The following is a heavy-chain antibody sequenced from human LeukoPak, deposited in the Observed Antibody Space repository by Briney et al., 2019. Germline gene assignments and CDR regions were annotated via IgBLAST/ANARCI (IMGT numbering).Heavy chain of an antibody. CDR2: IYYSGST. Sequence: PSETLSLTCTVSGGSISSYYWSWIRQPPGKGLEWIGYIYYSGSTNYNPSLKSRVTISVDTSKNQFSLKLSSVTAADTAVYYCARLPLAREYFQHWGQGTLVTVSS. CDR1: GGSISSYY. D-gene: IGHD5-12*01. CDR3: ARLPLAREYFQH. J-gene: IGHJ1*01. V-gene: IGHV4-59*01.